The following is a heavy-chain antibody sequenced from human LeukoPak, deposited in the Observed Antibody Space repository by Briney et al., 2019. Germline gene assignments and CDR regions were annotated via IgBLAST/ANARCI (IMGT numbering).Heavy chain of an antibody. Sequence: PSETLSLTCAAHGGFFSGYYWGWIRHPPGKGQEWIGKINHSGSTNYNPSLKSRVTISVDTSKTQFSLKLSSVTAADTAVYYCAREPTYYYDSSGSDYWGQGTLVTVSS. CDR3: AREPTYYYDSSGSDY. CDR1: GGFFSGYY. V-gene: IGHV4-34*01. J-gene: IGHJ4*02. CDR2: INHSGST. D-gene: IGHD3-22*01.